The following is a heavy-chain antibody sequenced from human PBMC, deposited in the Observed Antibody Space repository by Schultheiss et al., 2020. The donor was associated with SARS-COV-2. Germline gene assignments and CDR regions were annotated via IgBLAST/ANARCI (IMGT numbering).Heavy chain of an antibody. D-gene: IGHD3-22*01. Sequence: GGSLRLSCAASGFTFSSYWMSWVRQAPGKGLEWVANIKQDGSEKYYVDSVKGRFTISRDNAKNSLYLQMNSLRAEDTAVYYCARGYTYYYDSSGYPVFDYWGQGTLVTVAS. J-gene: IGHJ4*02. CDR1: GFTFSSYW. V-gene: IGHV3-7*01. CDR3: ARGYTYYYDSSGYPVFDY. CDR2: IKQDGSEK.